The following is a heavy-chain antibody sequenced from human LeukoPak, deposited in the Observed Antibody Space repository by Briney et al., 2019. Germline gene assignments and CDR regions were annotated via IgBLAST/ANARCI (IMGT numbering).Heavy chain of an antibody. CDR2: INHSGST. CDR3: ARGFGGEQLVLDHGGFDY. V-gene: IGHV4-34*01. D-gene: IGHD6-6*01. Sequence: SETLSLTCAVYGGSFSGYYWSWIRQPPGKGLEWIGEINHSGSTNYNPSLKSRVTISVDTSENQFSLKLSSVTAADTAVYYCARGFGGEQLVLDHGGFDYWGQGTLVTVSS. J-gene: IGHJ4*02. CDR1: GGSFSGYY.